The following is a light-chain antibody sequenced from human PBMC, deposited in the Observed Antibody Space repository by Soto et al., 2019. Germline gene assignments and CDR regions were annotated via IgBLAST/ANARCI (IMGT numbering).Light chain of an antibody. CDR2: GAS. CDR3: QQYGSSPT. J-gene: IGKJ5*01. Sequence: EMVMTQSPATLSVSPGERATLSCRASQSVSSNLAWYQQKPGQAPRLLIYGASSRATGIPDRFSGSGSGTDFTLTISRLEPEDFAVYYCQQYGSSPTFGEGTRLEIK. CDR1: QSVSSN. V-gene: IGKV3-20*01.